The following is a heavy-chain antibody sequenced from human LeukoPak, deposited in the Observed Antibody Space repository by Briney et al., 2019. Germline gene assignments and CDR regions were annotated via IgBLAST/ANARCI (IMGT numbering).Heavy chain of an antibody. CDR2: ISAYNGNT. CDR1: GYTFTSYG. J-gene: IGHJ3*02. CDR3: ARAISGYDPDAFDI. D-gene: IGHD5-12*01. V-gene: IGHV1-18*01. Sequence: ASVKVSCKASGYTFTSYGISWVRQAPGQGLEWMGWISAYNGNTNYAQKLQGRLTMTTDTSTSTAYMELRSLRSDDTAVYYCARAISGYDPDAFDIWGQGTMVTVSS.